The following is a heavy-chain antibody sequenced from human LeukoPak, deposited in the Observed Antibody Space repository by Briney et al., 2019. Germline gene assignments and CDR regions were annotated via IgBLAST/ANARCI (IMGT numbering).Heavy chain of an antibody. D-gene: IGHD3-16*02. Sequence: ASVKVSCKASGYTFTSYGISWVRQAPGQGLEWIGWISAYNGNTNYAQKLQGRVTMTTDTSTSTAYMELRSLRSDDTAVYYCARDPVYYDYVWGSYRYGAFDIWGQGTMVTVSS. CDR3: ARDPVYYDYVWGSYRYGAFDI. J-gene: IGHJ3*02. CDR2: ISAYNGNT. V-gene: IGHV1-18*01. CDR1: GYTFTSYG.